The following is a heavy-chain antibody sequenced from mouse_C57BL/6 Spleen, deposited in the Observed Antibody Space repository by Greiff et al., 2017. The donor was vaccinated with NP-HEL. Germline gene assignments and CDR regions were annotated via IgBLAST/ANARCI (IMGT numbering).Heavy chain of an antibody. Sequence: QVQLQQSGAELVKPGASVKISCKASGYAFSSYWMNWVKQRPGKGLEWIGQIYPGDGDTNYNGKFKGKATLTADKSFSTAYMQLSSLTSEDSAVYFCARKGVVGAMDYWGQGTSVTVSS. CDR2: IYPGDGDT. V-gene: IGHV1-80*01. CDR3: ARKGVVGAMDY. J-gene: IGHJ4*01. CDR1: GYAFSSYW.